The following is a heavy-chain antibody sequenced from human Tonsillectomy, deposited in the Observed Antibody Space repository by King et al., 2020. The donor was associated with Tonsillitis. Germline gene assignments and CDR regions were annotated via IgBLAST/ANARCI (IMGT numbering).Heavy chain of an antibody. D-gene: IGHD5-18*01. CDR2: IWYDGGNK. Sequence: HVQLVESGGGVVQPGRSLRLSCAASGFSFYSYGMNWVRQAPGKGLEGVAVIWYDGGNKFYADTVKGRFTISRDNSKNTPYLQMNSLRAEDTAVYYCARDSGVSYGAADYWGQGTLVTVSS. J-gene: IGHJ4*02. V-gene: IGHV3-33*08. CDR3: ARDSGVSYGAADY. CDR1: GFSFYSYG.